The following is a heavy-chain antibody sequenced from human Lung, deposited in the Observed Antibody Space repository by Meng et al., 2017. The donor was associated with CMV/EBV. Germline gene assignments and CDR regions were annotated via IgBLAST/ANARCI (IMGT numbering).Heavy chain of an antibody. J-gene: IGHJ5*02. V-gene: IGHV1-69*10. CDR3: AREIVVVPAALNWFDP. CDR1: GGTFSSYA. D-gene: IGHD2-2*01. Sequence: QGQLVLSGAGGKTPGASVKVCWKASGGTFSSYAISWVRQAPGQGLEWMGGIIPILGIANNAQKFQGRVTITADKSTSTANMELSSLISEDTAVYYCAREIVVVPAALNWFDPWGQGTLVTVSS. CDR2: IIPILGIA.